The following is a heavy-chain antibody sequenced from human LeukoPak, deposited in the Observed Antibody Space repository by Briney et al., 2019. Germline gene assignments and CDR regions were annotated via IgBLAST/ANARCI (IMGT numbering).Heavy chain of an antibody. J-gene: IGHJ6*02. Sequence: GASVKVSCKASGYTFTSFDINWVRQATGQGLEWMGWMNPNSGNTGYAQKFQGRVTMTRNTFISTAYMELSSLRSEDTAVYYCARAEYKTSYDFWSGYYRSGDYYYYGMDVWGQGTTVTVSS. V-gene: IGHV1-8*01. CDR1: GYTFTSFD. CDR3: ARAEYKTSYDFWSGYYRSGDYYYYGMDV. D-gene: IGHD3-3*01. CDR2: MNPNSGNT.